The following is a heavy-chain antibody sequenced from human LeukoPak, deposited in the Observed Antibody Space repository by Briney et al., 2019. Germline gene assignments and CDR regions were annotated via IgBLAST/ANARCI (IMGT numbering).Heavy chain of an antibody. D-gene: IGHD2-2*01. Sequence: ASVKVSCKTSGYTFTSYGISWVRQAPGQGLEWMGWISAYNGNTNYAQKLQGRVTMTTDTSTSTDYMELRSLRSDDTAVYYCARGYCSSTSCYPRGYWGQGTLVTVSS. CDR3: ARGYCSSTSCYPRGY. J-gene: IGHJ4*02. CDR1: GYTFTSYG. V-gene: IGHV1-18*01. CDR2: ISAYNGNT.